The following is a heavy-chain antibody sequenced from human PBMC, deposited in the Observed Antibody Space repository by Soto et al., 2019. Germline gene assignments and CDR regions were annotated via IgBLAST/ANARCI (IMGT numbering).Heavy chain of an antibody. CDR2: INPNSGGT. CDR3: ARDFIDYRDFDY. Sequence: SVKVSCKASGYTFTGYYMHWVRQAPGQGLEWMGWINPNSGGTNYAQKLQGRVTMTRDTSISTAYMELSRLRSDDTAVYYCARDFIDYRDFDYWGQGTLVTVSS. D-gene: IGHD1-26*01. J-gene: IGHJ4*02. V-gene: IGHV1-2*02. CDR1: GYTFTGYY.